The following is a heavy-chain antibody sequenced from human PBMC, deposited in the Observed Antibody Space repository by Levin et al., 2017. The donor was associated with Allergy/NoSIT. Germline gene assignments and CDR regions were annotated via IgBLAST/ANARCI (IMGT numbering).Heavy chain of an antibody. V-gene: IGHV1-69*13. D-gene: IGHD6-6*01. J-gene: IGHJ4*02. CDR1: GGTFSSYA. CDR2: IIPIFGTA. CDR3: ARGVFEYSSSDYFDY. Sequence: SVKVSCKASGGTFSSYAISWVRQAPGQGLEWMGGIIPIFGTANYAQKFQGRVTITADESTSTAYMELSSLRSEDTAVYYCARGVFEYSSSDYFDYWGQGTLVTVSS.